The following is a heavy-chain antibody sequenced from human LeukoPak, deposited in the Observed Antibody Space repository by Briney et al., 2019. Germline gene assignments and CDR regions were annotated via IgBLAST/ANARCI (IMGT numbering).Heavy chain of an antibody. CDR3: ARGVKYGAILMDV. J-gene: IGHJ6*03. D-gene: IGHD2/OR15-2a*01. CDR2: IYYSGST. CDR1: GGSISSGDYY. V-gene: IGHV4-30-4*08. Sequence: SQTLSLTCTVSGGSISSGDYYWSWIRQPPGKGLEWIGYIYYSGSTYYNPSLKSRVTISVDTSKNQFSLKLSSVTAADTAVYYCARGVKYGAILMDVWGKGTTVTVSS.